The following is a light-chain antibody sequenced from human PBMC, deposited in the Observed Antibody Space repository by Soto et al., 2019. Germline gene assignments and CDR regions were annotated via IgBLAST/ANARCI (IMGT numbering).Light chain of an antibody. CDR1: SSDFGGYNY. V-gene: IGLV2-8*01. CDR3: SSYAGSNIFYV. Sequence: QSALTQPPSASGSPGQSVTISCTGTSSDFGGYNYVSWYQQHPGKAPKLMIYEVNKRPSGVPDRFSGSKSGNTASLTVSGFQAEDESDYYCSSYAGSNIFYVFGTGTKVTVL. J-gene: IGLJ1*01. CDR2: EVN.